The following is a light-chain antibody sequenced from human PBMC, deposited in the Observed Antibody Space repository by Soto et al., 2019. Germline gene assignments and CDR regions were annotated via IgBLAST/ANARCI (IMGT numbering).Light chain of an antibody. Sequence: QSVLTQSPSASASLGASVKLTCTLSSGHSSYAIAWHQQQPEKGPRYLMKLNSDGSHSKGDGIPDRFSGSSSGAKRYLTISSLQSEDEADYYCQTWGTGIGVFGGGTKVTVL. V-gene: IGLV4-69*01. CDR2: LNSDGSH. CDR3: QTWGTGIGV. CDR1: SGHSSYA. J-gene: IGLJ3*02.